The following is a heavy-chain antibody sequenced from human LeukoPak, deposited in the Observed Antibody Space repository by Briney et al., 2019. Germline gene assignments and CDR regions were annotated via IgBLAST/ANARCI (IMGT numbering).Heavy chain of an antibody. D-gene: IGHD6-19*01. CDR1: GGSVSSYY. J-gene: IGHJ2*01. V-gene: IGHV4-4*09. CDR3: ARFHSGPSGWYVLWYFDL. CDR2: IYNSENT. Sequence: SETLSLTCTVSGGSVSSYYWSWIRQPPGKGLEWIGYIYNSENTKYNSSLESRATMSEDTSRNQVFLKLSSVTAADTAVYYCARFHSGPSGWYVLWYFDLWGRGTLVTVSS.